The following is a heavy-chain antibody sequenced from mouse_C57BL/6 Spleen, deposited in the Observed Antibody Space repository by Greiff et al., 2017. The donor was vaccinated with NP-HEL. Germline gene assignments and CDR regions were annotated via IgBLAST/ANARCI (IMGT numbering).Heavy chain of an antibody. D-gene: IGHD2-3*01. V-gene: IGHV3-6*01. CDR1: GYSITSGYY. CDR2: ISYDGSN. CDR3: AREEDGFDY. J-gene: IGHJ2*01. Sequence: EVQLQQSGPGLVKPSQSLSLTCSVTGYSITSGYYWNWIRQFPGNKLEWMGYISYDGSNNYNPSLKNRISITRDTSKNQFFLKLNSVTTEDTATYYCAREEDGFDYWGQGTTLTVSS.